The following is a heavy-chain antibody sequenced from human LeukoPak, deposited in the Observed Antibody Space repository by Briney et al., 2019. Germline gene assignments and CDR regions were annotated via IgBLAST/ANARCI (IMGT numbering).Heavy chain of an antibody. Sequence: PGGSLRLSCAASGFTFSNAWMSWVRQAPGKGLEWVGRIKSKTDGGTTDYAAPVKGRFTISRDDSKNTLYLQMNSLKTEDTAVYYCTTPLGRYCSSTSCPNPPSMKYWYFDLWGRGTLVTVSS. D-gene: IGHD2-2*01. CDR2: IKSKTDGGTT. CDR1: GFTFSNAW. CDR3: TTPLGRYCSSTSCPNPPSMKYWYFDL. V-gene: IGHV3-15*01. J-gene: IGHJ2*01.